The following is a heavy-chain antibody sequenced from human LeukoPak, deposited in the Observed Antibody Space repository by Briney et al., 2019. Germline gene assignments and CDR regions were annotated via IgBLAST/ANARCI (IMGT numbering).Heavy chain of an antibody. V-gene: IGHV4-39*01. Sequence: SETLSLTCTVSGGSISTSNYYWGWIRQPPGKGLEWIGNIFYSGSTYYNPSLKSRVTISVDTSKNQFSLKLSSVTAADTAVYYCARTGCISGGSCYLFDYWGQGTLVTVSS. J-gene: IGHJ4*02. CDR3: ARTGCISGGSCYLFDY. CDR2: IFYSGST. D-gene: IGHD2-15*01. CDR1: GGSISTSNYY.